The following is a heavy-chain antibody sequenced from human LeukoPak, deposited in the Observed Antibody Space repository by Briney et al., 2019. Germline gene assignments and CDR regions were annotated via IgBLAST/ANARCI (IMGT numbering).Heavy chain of an antibody. D-gene: IGHD4-23*01. V-gene: IGHV1-2*02. CDR1: VYTFTGYY. Sequence: ASVKVSCKASVYTFTGYYMHWVRQAPGQGLEWMGWINPNSGGTNYAQKFQGRVTMTRDTSISTAHMELRSLRSDDTAVYYCARQGYSGHSQGAADYWGQGTLVTVSS. CDR3: ARQGYSGHSQGAADY. J-gene: IGHJ4*02. CDR2: INPNSGGT.